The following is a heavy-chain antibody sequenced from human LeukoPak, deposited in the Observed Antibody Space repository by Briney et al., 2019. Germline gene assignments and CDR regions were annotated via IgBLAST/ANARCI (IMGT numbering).Heavy chain of an antibody. CDR1: GFTFSGYS. Sequence: AGGSLRLSCTAPGFTFSGYSMNWIRQAPGKGLEWVSSFGTRSTSIYHAGSVKGRFAISRDNAKNLLYLQMNSLRAEDTALYYCAREVSEGFDFWGQGTLVTVSS. CDR2: FGTRSTSI. CDR3: AREVSEGFDF. J-gene: IGHJ4*02. D-gene: IGHD3-22*01. V-gene: IGHV3-21*01.